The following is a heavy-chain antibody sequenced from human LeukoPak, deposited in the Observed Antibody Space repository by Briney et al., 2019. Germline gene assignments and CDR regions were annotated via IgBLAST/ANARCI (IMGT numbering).Heavy chain of an antibody. CDR3: AAVAPHMVWGVPPLDY. CDR1: GFTFTISA. V-gene: IGHV1-58*01. D-gene: IGHD3-10*01. J-gene: IGHJ4*02. Sequence: GASVKVSFKASGFTFTISAVQWVRQARGQRREWIGWIVVGSGNTNYAQKFQERVTITRDMSTSTAYMELSSLRSEDTAVYYCAAVAPHMVWGVPPLDYWGQGTLVTVSS. CDR2: IVVGSGNT.